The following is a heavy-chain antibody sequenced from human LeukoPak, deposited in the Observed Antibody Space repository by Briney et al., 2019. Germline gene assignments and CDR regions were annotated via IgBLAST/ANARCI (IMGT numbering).Heavy chain of an antibody. J-gene: IGHJ4*02. CDR1: GCSFTSYW. V-gene: IGHV5-51*01. CDR3: ARMVYAVAGSVDY. CDR2: IYPGDSDT. Sequence: GESLKISCKGSGCSFTSYWIGWVRQMPGKGLEWMGIIYPGDSDTRYSPSFQGQVTISADKSISTAYPQWSSLKASDTAMYYCARMVYAVAGSVDYWGQGTLVTVSS. D-gene: IGHD6-19*01.